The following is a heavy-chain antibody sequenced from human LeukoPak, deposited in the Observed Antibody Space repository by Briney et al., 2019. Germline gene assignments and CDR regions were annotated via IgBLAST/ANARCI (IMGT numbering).Heavy chain of an antibody. CDR3: AREWGLESSGFYYAY. D-gene: IGHD3-22*01. CDR1: GGTFIRFT. Sequence: SVKVSCKASGGTFIRFTISWVRQAPGQGFEWMGGVTPIFGTANFAQRFQGRVSITADESTSTAFMELSSLRFEDTAVYYCAREWGLESSGFYYAYWGQGTLVTVSS. CDR2: VTPIFGTA. J-gene: IGHJ4*02. V-gene: IGHV1-69*13.